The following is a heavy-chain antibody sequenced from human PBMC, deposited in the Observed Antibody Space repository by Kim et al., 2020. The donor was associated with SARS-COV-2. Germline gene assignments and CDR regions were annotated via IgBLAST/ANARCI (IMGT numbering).Heavy chain of an antibody. CDR3: ARDYYYDSSAT. Sequence: TGYAQKSQGRVTMTRNTSISTAYMELSSLRSEDTAVYYCARDYYYDSSATWGQGTLVTVSS. J-gene: IGHJ4*02. V-gene: IGHV1-8*01. CDR2: T. D-gene: IGHD3-22*01.